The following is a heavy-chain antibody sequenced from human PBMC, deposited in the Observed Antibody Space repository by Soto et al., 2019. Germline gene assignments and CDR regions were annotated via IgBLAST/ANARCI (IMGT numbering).Heavy chain of an antibody. CDR1: GGSISSGGYY. CDR2: IYYSGST. D-gene: IGHD2-15*01. Sequence: SSETLSLTCTVSGGSISSGGYYWSWIRQHPGKGLEWIGYIYYSGSTYYNPSLKSRVTISVDTSKNQFSLKLSSVTAADTAVYYCARDPDGYCSGGSCYSGFDPWGQGTMVT. CDR3: ARDPDGYCSGGSCYSGFDP. V-gene: IGHV4-31*03. J-gene: IGHJ5*02.